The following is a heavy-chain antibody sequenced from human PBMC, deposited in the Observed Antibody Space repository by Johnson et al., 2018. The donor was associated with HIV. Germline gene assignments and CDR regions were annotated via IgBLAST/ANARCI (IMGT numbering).Heavy chain of an antibody. CDR2: ISYDGTNT. D-gene: IGHD6-6*01. Sequence: VQLVESGGGVVQPGTSLRLSCAASGFTFRNYAMHWVRQAPGKGLEWVAVISYDGTNTYYADSVRGRFTISRDNSRNTVSLQMIILRPKDTAMYYCASGVTARAPLLIWGQGTMVTVSS. J-gene: IGHJ3*02. CDR3: ASGVTARAPLLI. V-gene: IGHV3-30*14. CDR1: GFTFRNYA.